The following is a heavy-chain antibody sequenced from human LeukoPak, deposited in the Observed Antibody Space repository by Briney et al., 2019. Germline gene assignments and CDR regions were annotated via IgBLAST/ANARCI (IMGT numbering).Heavy chain of an antibody. V-gene: IGHV3-21*01. J-gene: IGHJ6*03. CDR1: ESTFRNYS. CDR3: ARYPALYYYFYMDV. CDR2: ISSGGNYM. Sequence: GGSLRLSCAASESTFRNYSMNWVRQAPGKGLEWVSSISSGGNYMFYVNSVKGRFTISRDNLKNSLFLQMNTLRAEDTAVYYCARYPALYYYFYMDVWGKGTTVTVSS. D-gene: IGHD2-2*02.